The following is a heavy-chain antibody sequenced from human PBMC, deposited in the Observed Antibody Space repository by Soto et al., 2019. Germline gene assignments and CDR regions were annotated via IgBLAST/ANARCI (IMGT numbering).Heavy chain of an antibody. CDR3: AREFCSGGNCYTYYFDP. Sequence: PGGSLRLSCAASGLTFNRYWMHWVRHAPGKGLVWVSHINTDGSNTNYADSVKGRFTISRDNAKGSLFLQMISLRDEDTAVYYCAREFCSGGNCYTYYFDPWGQGTPVTVSS. CDR1: GLTFNRYW. J-gene: IGHJ5*02. D-gene: IGHD2-15*01. V-gene: IGHV3-74*01. CDR2: INTDGSNT.